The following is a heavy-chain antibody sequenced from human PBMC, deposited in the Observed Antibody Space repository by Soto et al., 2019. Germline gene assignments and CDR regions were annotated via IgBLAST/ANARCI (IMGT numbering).Heavy chain of an antibody. CDR3: GYRQVSPYEYYGPGNGFDL. Sequence: SGPTLVNPTQTLTLTCTFSGFSLSATGVGVGWIRQPPGKALERLALIYWNDDKRFSPSLKTRLTITKDTSKNQVVLTMTNMDPVDKSTYYCGYRQVSPYEYYGPGNGFDLWGQGTQVTVSS. D-gene: IGHD3-3*01. CDR2: IYWNDDK. CDR1: GFSLSATGVG. V-gene: IGHV2-5*01. J-gene: IGHJ5*02.